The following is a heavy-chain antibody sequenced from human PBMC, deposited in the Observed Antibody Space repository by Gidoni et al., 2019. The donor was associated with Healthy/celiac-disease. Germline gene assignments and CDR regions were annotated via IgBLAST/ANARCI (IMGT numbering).Heavy chain of an antibody. V-gene: IGHV1-69*01. D-gene: IGHD6-19*01. Sequence: QVQLVQSGAEVKKPGSSVKVSCKASGGTFSSYAISWVRQAPGQGLEWMGGIIPIFGTANYAQKFQGRVTITADESTSTAYMELSSLRSEDTAVYYCARVEYGGSGWYGYWYFDLWGRGTLVTVSS. CDR2: IIPIFGTA. CDR1: GGTFSSYA. CDR3: ARVEYGGSGWYGYWYFDL. J-gene: IGHJ2*01.